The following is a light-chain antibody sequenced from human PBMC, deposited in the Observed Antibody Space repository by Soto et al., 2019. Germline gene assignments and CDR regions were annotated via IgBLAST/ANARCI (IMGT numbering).Light chain of an antibody. CDR2: GAS. Sequence: EIVMTQSPATLSVSPGGRATLSCRASQSISDTLAWYQKKPGQAPRLLIYGASSRAAGIPDRFSGSGSGTDFTLTISSREHADLAVYYCQQRSNWPLTFGGGTKVDIK. J-gene: IGKJ4*01. V-gene: IGKV3-11*01. CDR3: QQRSNWPLT. CDR1: QSISDT.